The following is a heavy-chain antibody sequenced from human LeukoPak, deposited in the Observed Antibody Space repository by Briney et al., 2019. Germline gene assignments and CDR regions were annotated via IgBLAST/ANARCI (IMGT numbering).Heavy chain of an antibody. J-gene: IGHJ5*02. Sequence: SDTLSLTRAVSGYSLSSSNWWGWVRHPPGKALEWIGYIYYSGSTNYNPSLKSRVTMSVDTSKNQFSLKLSSVTALDTAVYYCARGRRGSYAEIGAWGQGTLVTVGS. V-gene: IGHV4-28*06. CDR1: GYSLSSSNW. D-gene: IGHD1-26*01. CDR3: ARGRRGSYAEIGA. CDR2: IYYSGST.